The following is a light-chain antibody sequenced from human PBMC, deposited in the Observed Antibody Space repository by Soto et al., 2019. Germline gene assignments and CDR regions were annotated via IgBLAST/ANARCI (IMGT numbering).Light chain of an antibody. CDR1: SSNIGSNY. Sequence: QSVLTQPPSASGTPGQRVTISCSGSSSNIGSNYVYWYQQLPGTAPKLLIYSNNQRPSGVPDRFSGSKSGTSASLAISGLRSEDEADYYCAAWDDSLSAQVLGNGTKVTV. V-gene: IGLV1-47*02. CDR2: SNN. J-gene: IGLJ1*01. CDR3: AAWDDSLSAQV.